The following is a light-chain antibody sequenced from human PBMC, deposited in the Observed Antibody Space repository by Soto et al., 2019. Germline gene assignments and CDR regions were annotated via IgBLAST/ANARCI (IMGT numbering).Light chain of an antibody. V-gene: IGKV3-20*01. Sequence: EIVLTQSPGTLSLSPGERATLSCRASHSVSSSYLAWYQQKPGQAPRLLIYGASSRATGIPDRFSGSGSGTDFTLTISRLEPEDFAVYYCQQYGSSSIPFGQGTRLEI. CDR3: QQYGSSSIP. J-gene: IGKJ5*01. CDR1: HSVSSSY. CDR2: GAS.